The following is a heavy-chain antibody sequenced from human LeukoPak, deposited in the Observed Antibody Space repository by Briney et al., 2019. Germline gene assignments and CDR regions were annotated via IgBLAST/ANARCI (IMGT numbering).Heavy chain of an antibody. CDR1: GYTFAIYN. CDR3: SRGIGAAGHHYGLDV. V-gene: IGHV1-18*01. CDR2: INPYNGNT. Sequence: ASVKVSCKASGYTFAIYNINWVRQAPGQGLQWMGWINPYNGNTKYAENLQGRVTMTADTSTSTAYMELRGLRSDDSAIYYCSRGIGAAGHHYGLDVWGQGTTVTVSS. D-gene: IGHD6-13*01. J-gene: IGHJ6*02.